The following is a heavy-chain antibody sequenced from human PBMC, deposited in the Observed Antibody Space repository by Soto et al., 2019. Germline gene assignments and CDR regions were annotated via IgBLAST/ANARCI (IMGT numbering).Heavy chain of an antibody. Sequence: PGGSLRLSCAASGFTFSSFGMHWVRQAPGKGLEWVAVISPYDGNDIYYSDSVKGRFTISRDNSKDTLYLQMNSLRDEDTAVYYCARIKLVDFVFINVDVYDMDVWGQGTPVTVSS. J-gene: IGHJ6*02. CDR1: GFTFSSFG. D-gene: IGHD3-16*01. V-gene: IGHV3-33*08. CDR2: ISPYDGNDI. CDR3: ARIKLVDFVFINVDVYDMDV.